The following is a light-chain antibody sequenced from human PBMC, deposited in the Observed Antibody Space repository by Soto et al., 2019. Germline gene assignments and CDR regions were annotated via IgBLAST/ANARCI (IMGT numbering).Light chain of an antibody. CDR2: EVS. V-gene: IGLV2-23*02. Sequence: QSVLTQPASVSGSPGQSITISCTGTTSDVGSYDFVSWYQQHPGKVPKVMIYEVSKWPSGVSNRFSGSKSGNTASLTISGLQAEDEADYYCCSYAGSGTWVFGGGTQLTVL. CDR1: TSDVGSYDF. CDR3: CSYAGSGTWV. J-gene: IGLJ3*02.